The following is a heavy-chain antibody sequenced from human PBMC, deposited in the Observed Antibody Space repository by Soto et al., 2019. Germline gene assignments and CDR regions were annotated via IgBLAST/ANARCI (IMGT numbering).Heavy chain of an antibody. CDR1: GGSISSNYC. D-gene: IGHD6-19*01. Sequence: QVLLQESGPGLVQPSGTLSLSCAVSGGSISSNYCWGWVRQPPGKGLEWVGDISHSGSVNYNPSLKSRVTISIDKSKNQFSLKLNSVTAADTAVYYCARRFGWYAIDYWGQGTLVIVSS. J-gene: IGHJ4*02. CDR3: ARRFGWYAIDY. V-gene: IGHV4-4*02. CDR2: ISHSGSV.